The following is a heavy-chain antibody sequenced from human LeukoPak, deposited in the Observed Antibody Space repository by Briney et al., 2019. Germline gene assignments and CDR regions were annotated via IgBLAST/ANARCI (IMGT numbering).Heavy chain of an antibody. CDR1: GFTFSSYT. V-gene: IGHV3-21*01. J-gene: IGHJ3*02. CDR2: ISSRSNFI. Sequence: PGGSLRLSCAASGFTFSSYTMNWVRQAPGKGLEWVSSISSRSNFIYYADSLKGRFTISRDNAKNSLYLQMNSLRAEDTAVYYCARDTDAFDIWGQETMVTVSS. CDR3: ARDTDAFDI.